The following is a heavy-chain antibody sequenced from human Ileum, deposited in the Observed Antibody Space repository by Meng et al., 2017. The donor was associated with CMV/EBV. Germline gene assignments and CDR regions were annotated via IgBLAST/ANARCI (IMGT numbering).Heavy chain of an antibody. Sequence: QVWRPGLWKPSEPLALPCTVSGGSVTSHWWSWIRQSAGQGLEWIGRIYITGRTNYNPSLKSRVTLSIDKSKDQFSLRLNSVTAADTAVYYCTRDLLVAAAAVFDSWGQGTLVTVSS. CDR3: TRDLLVAAAAVFDS. CDR2: IYITGRT. CDR1: GGSVTSHW. J-gene: IGHJ4*02. V-gene: IGHV4-4*07. D-gene: IGHD6-13*01.